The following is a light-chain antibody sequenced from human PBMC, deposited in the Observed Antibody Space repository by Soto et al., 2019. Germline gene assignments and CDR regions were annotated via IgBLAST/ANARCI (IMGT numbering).Light chain of an antibody. CDR2: VAS. CDR3: QQSYSSPYP. CDR1: QSIRNY. Sequence: DIQMTQSPSSLSASVGDRVTITCRASQSIRNYVNWYQQKPGKAPKFLIYVASTLQIGVPSRFSGSGSETDFTLTISSLQPEDVASYYCQQSYSSPYPFGPGTKLEIK. V-gene: IGKV1-39*01. J-gene: IGKJ2*01.